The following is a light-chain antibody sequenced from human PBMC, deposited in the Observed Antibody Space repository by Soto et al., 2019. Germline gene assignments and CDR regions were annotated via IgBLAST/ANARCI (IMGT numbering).Light chain of an antibody. V-gene: IGLV1-44*01. CDR3: APGDDRLNGMV. J-gene: IGLJ2*01. Sequence: QSVLTQPPSASGTPGQRVTISCSGSSSNIGSNTVNWYQQLPGTAPKLLIYSNNQRPSGLPDRFSGSKSGTSASLAFSGLQSADVADYYCAPGDDRLNGMVSGGVTTLTVL. CDR1: SSNIGSNT. CDR2: SNN.